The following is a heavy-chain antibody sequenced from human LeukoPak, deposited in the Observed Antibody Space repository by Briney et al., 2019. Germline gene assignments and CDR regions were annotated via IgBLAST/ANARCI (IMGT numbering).Heavy chain of an antibody. V-gene: IGHV3-72*01. CDR2: IRNKLKGSTT. J-gene: IGHJ4*02. Sequence: GGSLRLSCAASAFTFSDHYMDWVRQSPGKGLEWVGRIRNKLKGSTTEYAASVKGRFTISRDDSQNLLYLQMNTLIIEDTALYFCTRASRNSRDHYFFDSWGQGTLVIVSS. CDR1: AFTFSDHY. CDR3: TRASRNSRDHYFFDS. D-gene: IGHD3-22*01.